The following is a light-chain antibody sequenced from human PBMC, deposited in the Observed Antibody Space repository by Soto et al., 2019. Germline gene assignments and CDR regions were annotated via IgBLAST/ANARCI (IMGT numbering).Light chain of an antibody. Sequence: IVFTQFPGTLPLSPGEIATLSCRASQSVTSNSLAWYQQKVGRAPRVLLYGASTRATGIPARFSGSGSVTEFILSIGSLQYEDFAVYYCKQYNNWRWTFGQGTKV. CDR1: QSVTSN. CDR2: GAS. CDR3: KQYNNWRWT. J-gene: IGKJ1*01. V-gene: IGKV3-15*01.